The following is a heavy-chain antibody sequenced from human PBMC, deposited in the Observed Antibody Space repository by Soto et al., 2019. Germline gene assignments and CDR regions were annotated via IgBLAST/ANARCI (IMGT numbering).Heavy chain of an antibody. V-gene: IGHV3-74*01. CDR1: GFTFSSYR. D-gene: IGHD7-27*01. CDR3: ATLGGPQLGARDY. Sequence: EVQLVESGGGLVQPGGSLRLSCAASGFTFSSYRIHWVRQAPGKGLVWVSRIDGDGAGTNYADSVKGRFTISRDNAKNTLYLQIKSLRVDVTAVYYCATLGGPQLGARDYWGQGTLVTVSS. CDR2: IDGDGAGT. J-gene: IGHJ4*02.